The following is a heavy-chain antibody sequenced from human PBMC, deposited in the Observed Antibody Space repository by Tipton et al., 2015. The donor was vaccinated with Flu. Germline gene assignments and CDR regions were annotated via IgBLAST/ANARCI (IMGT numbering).Heavy chain of an antibody. J-gene: IGHJ5*02. V-gene: IGHV4-39*07. CDR3: AREGSLTIFGVVTYNWFNR. D-gene: IGHD3-3*01. CDR1: GGSISSSSYY. Sequence: TLSLTCTVSGGSISSSSYYWGWIRQPPGKGLEWIGSIHYSGSTYYNPSLKSRATISVDTSKNQFSLKLSSVTAADTAVYYCAREGSLTIFGVVTYNWFNRWGQGTLVTVSS. CDR2: IHYSGST.